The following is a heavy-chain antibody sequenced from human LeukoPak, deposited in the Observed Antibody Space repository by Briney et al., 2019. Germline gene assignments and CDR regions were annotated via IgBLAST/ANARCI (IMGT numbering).Heavy chain of an antibody. CDR1: GFTFSRYA. V-gene: IGHV3-23*01. CDR3: ASLPQYSGYVA. D-gene: IGHD5-12*01. CDR2: FTGSGSGGLT. Sequence: GGSLRLSCAASGFTFSRYAMSWVRQAPGKGLEWVSTFTGSGSGGLTYYTDSVKGRFTISRDNSKNTLYLQMNSLRAEDTAVYYCASLPQYSGYVAWGQGTLVTVSS. J-gene: IGHJ4*02.